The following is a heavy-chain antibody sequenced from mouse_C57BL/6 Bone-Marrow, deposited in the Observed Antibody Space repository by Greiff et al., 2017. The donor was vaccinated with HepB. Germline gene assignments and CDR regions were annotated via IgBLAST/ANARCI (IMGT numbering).Heavy chain of an antibody. CDR1: GYTFTSYW. D-gene: IGHD2-4*01. Sequence: QVQLQQPGAELVRPGSSVKLSCKASGYTFTSYWMDWVKQRPGQGLEWIGNIYPSDSETHYNQKFKDKATLTVDKSSSTAYMQLSSLTSEDSAVYYCERRGLRRGGWYFDVWGTGTTVTVSS. J-gene: IGHJ1*03. CDR3: ERRGLRRGGWYFDV. V-gene: IGHV1-61*01. CDR2: IYPSDSET.